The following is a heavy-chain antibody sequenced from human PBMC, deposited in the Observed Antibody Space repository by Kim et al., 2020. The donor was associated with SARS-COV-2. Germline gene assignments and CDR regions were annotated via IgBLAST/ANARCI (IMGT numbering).Heavy chain of an antibody. CDR3: ARDPSINYYDSSGYTFDY. J-gene: IGHJ4*02. D-gene: IGHD3-22*01. CDR2: IYSGGSS. CDR1: GFTVSSNY. V-gene: IGHV3-66*01. Sequence: GGSLRLSCAASGFTVSSNYMSWVRQAPGKGLEWVSVIYSGGSSYYADSVKGRFTISRYNSKNTLYLQMNSLRAEDTAVYYCARDPSINYYDSSGYTFDYWGQGTLVTVSS.